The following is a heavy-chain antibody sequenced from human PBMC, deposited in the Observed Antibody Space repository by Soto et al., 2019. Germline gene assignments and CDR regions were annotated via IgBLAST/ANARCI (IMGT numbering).Heavy chain of an antibody. D-gene: IGHD2-2*02. CDR3: AKDIPHMF. CDR2: ISYDGSNK. V-gene: IGHV3-30*18. CDR1: GFTFSSYG. J-gene: IGHJ6*02. Sequence: GGSLRLSCAASGFTFSSYGMHWVRQAPGKGLEWVAVISYDGSNKYYADSVKGRFTISRDNSKNTLYLQMNSLRADDTAVYYCAKDIPHMFWGQGTTVTVSS.